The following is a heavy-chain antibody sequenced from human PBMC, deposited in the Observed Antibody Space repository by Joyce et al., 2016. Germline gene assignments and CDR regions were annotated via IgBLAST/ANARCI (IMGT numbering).Heavy chain of an antibody. V-gene: IGHV1-18*01. J-gene: IGHJ4*02. CDR2: INGNSDNS. CDR1: GYSFTTYG. Sequence: QVQLVQSGPELKKPGASVKVSCQASGYSFTTYGMSWVRQAPGQGVEWLGWINGNSDNSDYAQRLQSRVTMTMETSTSTAFLELRNLRSDDTAIYYCARGYDYFYHLEYWGQGTLVTVSS. D-gene: IGHD3-16*01. CDR3: ARGYDYFYHLEY.